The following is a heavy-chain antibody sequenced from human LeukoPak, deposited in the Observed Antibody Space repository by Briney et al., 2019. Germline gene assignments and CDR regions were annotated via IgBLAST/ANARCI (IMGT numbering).Heavy chain of an antibody. J-gene: IGHJ4*02. D-gene: IGHD1-26*01. CDR3: AEDLWELLLGY. CDR1: GFTFSSYA. V-gene: IGHV3-23*01. Sequence: GGSLRLSCAASGFTFSSYAMSWVRQAPGKGLEWVSAISGSGGSTYYADSVKGRFTISRDNSKNTLYLQMNSLRAEDTAVHYCAEDLWELLLGYWGQGTLVTVSS. CDR2: ISGSGGST.